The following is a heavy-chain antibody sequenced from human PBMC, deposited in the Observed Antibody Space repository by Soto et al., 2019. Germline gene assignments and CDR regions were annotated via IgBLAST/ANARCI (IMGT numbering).Heavy chain of an antibody. V-gene: IGHV1-18*01. Sequence: ASVTVSCKTSCSIFTNPGISWMLQVPGQGLEWMGWVSAYNGKSNYTQKCQGRVTMTRDTSTSTVYMELSSLRSEDTAVYYCPIAAAAPGGYWGQGTLVTVSS. D-gene: IGHD6-13*01. CDR3: PIAAAAPGGY. J-gene: IGHJ4*02. CDR2: VSAYNGKS. CDR1: CSIFTNPG.